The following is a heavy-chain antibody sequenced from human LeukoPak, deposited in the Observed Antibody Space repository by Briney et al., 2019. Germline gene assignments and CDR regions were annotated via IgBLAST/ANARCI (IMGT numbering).Heavy chain of an antibody. CDR1: GFTFSSYN. CDR2: ISSSSNSI. CDR3: AKGKWELLTSKYFDY. V-gene: IGHV3-48*01. J-gene: IGHJ4*02. D-gene: IGHD1-26*01. Sequence: GGSLRLSCAASGFTFSSYNMNWVRQAPGKGLEWVSYISSSSNSIYYADSVKGRFTISRDNSKNTLYLQMNSLRAEDTAVYYCAKGKWELLTSKYFDYWGQGTLVTVSS.